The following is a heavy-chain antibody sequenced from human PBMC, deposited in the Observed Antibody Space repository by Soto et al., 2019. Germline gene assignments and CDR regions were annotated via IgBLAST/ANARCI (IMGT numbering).Heavy chain of an antibody. J-gene: IGHJ6*02. D-gene: IGHD5-18*01. CDR1: GGSISSGDHY. CDR2: IYYSGTT. CDR3: ARAIIQLWTHYYYGMDV. Sequence: KPSETLSLTCTVSGGSISSGDHYWSWIRQPPGKGLEWIGYIYYSGTTYYNPSLKSRVTISVDTSENQFSLKVNSVTAADTAVYYCARAIIQLWTHYYYGMDVWGQGTRVTVSS. V-gene: IGHV4-30-4*01.